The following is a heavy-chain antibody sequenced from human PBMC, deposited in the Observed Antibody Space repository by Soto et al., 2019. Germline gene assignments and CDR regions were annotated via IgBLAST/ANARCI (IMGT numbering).Heavy chain of an antibody. V-gene: IGHV3-21*01. CDR2: ISSSSSYI. CDR1: GFTFSSYS. D-gene: IGHD4-17*01. CDR3: ARAAPTPYGDYVDAFDI. Sequence: PGGSLRLSCAASGFTFSSYSMNWVRQAPGKGLEWVSSISSSSSYIYYADSVKGRFTIPRDNAKNSLYLQMNSLRAEDTAVYYCARAAPTPYGDYVDAFDIWGQGTMVTVSS. J-gene: IGHJ3*02.